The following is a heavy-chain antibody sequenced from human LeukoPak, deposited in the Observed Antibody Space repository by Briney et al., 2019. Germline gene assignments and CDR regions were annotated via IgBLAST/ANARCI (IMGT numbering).Heavy chain of an antibody. CDR2: ISAYNGNT. V-gene: IGHV1-18*01. Sequence: GGSLRLSCKASGYTFTSYGISWVRQAPGQGLEWMGWISAYNGNTNYAQKLQGRVIMTTDTSTSTAYMELRSLRSDDTAVYYCARALILSTRAVDYWGQGTLVTVSS. CDR1: GYTFTSYG. D-gene: IGHD1-1*01. J-gene: IGHJ4*02. CDR3: ARALILSTRAVDY.